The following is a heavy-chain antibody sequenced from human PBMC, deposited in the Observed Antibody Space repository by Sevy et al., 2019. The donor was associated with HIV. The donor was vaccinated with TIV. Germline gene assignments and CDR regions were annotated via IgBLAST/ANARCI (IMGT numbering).Heavy chain of an antibody. D-gene: IGHD3-10*01. V-gene: IGHV4-39*01. CDR1: GGSISSSSYY. Sequence: SETLSLTCTVSGGSISSSSYYWGWIRQPPGKGLEWIGSIYYSGSTYYNPSLKSRVTISVDTSKNQFSLKLSSVTAAVTAVYYCASSTLYGFYYFDYWGQGTLVTVSS. CDR3: ASSTLYGFYYFDY. J-gene: IGHJ4*02. CDR2: IYYSGST.